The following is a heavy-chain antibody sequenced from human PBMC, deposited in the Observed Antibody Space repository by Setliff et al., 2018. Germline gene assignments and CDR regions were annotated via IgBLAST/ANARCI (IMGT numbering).Heavy chain of an antibody. V-gene: IGHV3-7*01. CDR2: IKQDGSDT. Sequence: GGSLRLSCAASGFTFSRYWMSWVRQAPGKGLEWVANIKQDGSDTYYMDSVKGRFTISRDNANNSLYLQMNTLRVEDTAVYFCVRLGCSTTGCYYFDYWGQGAQVTVSS. D-gene: IGHD2-2*01. J-gene: IGHJ4*02. CDR1: GFTFSRYW. CDR3: VRLGCSTTGCYYFDY.